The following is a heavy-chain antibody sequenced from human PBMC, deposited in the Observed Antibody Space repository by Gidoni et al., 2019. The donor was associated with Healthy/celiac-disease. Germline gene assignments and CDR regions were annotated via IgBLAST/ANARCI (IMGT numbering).Heavy chain of an antibody. V-gene: IGHV1-69*06. CDR1: GGTFSSYP. D-gene: IGHD2-15*01. CDR3: ARRGGYCSGGSCPGGMDV. J-gene: IGHJ6*02. Sequence: QVQLVHSGAEVKKPGSSVKVSCKASGGTFSSYPIRWVRQAPGQGLGWVGGIIPIFGTANYTQKFQGRVTITADKSTSTAYMELSSLRSEGTAVYYCARRGGYCSGGSCPGGMDVWGQGTTVTVSS. CDR2: IIPIFGTA.